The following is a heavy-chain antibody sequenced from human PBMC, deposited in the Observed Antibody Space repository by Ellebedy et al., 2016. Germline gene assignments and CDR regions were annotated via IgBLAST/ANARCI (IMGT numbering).Heavy chain of an antibody. Sequence: ASVKVSCRASGYTFSSYDINWVRQAAGQGLEWMGWMSPDSGKTDYAQKFQGRVTMTRNTSISTAYMEIRSLRSEDTAVYYCARDILGSGSYFAGSRWGQGTLVTVSS. CDR3: ARDILGSGSYFAGSR. V-gene: IGHV1-8*01. CDR1: GYTFSSYD. CDR2: MSPDSGKT. D-gene: IGHD3-10*01. J-gene: IGHJ1*01.